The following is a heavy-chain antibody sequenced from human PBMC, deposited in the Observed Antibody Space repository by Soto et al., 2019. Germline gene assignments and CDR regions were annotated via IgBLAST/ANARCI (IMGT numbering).Heavy chain of an antibody. V-gene: IGHV3-33*01. CDR2: IWYDGSKK. J-gene: IGHJ5*02. CDR3: ARGPVVVTATHWFDP. Sequence: PGGSLRLSCAASGFTHNTYAMHWVRQAPGKGLEWVAVIWYDGSKKYYADSVKGRFTISRDNSNNTVYLQTNGLRAEDTAVYYCARGPVVVTATHWFDPWGQGTLVTVSS. D-gene: IGHD2-15*01. CDR1: GFTHNTYA.